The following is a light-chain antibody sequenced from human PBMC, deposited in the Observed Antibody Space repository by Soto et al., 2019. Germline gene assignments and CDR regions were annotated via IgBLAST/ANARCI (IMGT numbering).Light chain of an antibody. CDR2: EAS. Sequence: EVVVTQSPATLSVSPGERPTLSCRASQSVSSNLAWYQQKPGQAPRLLIYEASTRATGISARFTGSGPGTDFTLTISRLEPEDFAVYYCQQYGTSSRTFGQGTKVDI. J-gene: IGKJ1*01. V-gene: IGKV3-15*01. CDR3: QQYGTSSRT. CDR1: QSVSSN.